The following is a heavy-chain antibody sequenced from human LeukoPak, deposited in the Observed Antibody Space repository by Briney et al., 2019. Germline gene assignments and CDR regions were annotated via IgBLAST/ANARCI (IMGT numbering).Heavy chain of an antibody. CDR3: ARGYALWRGYARSPFDI. CDR2: IHYSGST. Sequence: SETLSLTCAVSVGSISGHYWSWIRQPPGKELEWIGYIHYSGSTNYNPSVRSRVTISVDTSKKQFSLKLSSVTAAATAVYYCARGYALWRGYARSPFDIWGQGTRVTVPS. J-gene: IGHJ3*02. V-gene: IGHV4-59*11. D-gene: IGHD3-3*01. CDR1: VGSISGHY.